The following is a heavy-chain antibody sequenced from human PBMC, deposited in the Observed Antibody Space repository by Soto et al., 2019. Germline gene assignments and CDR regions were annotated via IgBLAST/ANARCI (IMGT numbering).Heavy chain of an antibody. Sequence: GASLRLSCTASGFTFSSYFMNWVRQAPGKGLEWVSFIGTSGSPTYYADSVRGRFTISRDDAKNSLFLQMSSLRAEDTAVYYCVKADSFVVVPAAMFYWGHGTLVTVSS. CDR3: VKADSFVVVPAAMFY. CDR2: IGTSGSPT. CDR1: GFTFSSYF. V-gene: IGHV3-48*01. J-gene: IGHJ4*01. D-gene: IGHD2-2*01.